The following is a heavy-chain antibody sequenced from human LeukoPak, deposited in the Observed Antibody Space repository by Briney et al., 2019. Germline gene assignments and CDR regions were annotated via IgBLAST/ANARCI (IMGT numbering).Heavy chain of an antibody. J-gene: IGHJ4*02. CDR2: ISYDGSNK. CDR3: AKDLRYYDSSGYLDY. V-gene: IGHV3-30*18. Sequence: GRSLRLSCAASGFTFSSYGMHWVRQAPGKGLEWVAVISYDGSNKYYADSVKGRFTISRDNSKNTLHLQMNSLRAEDTAVYYCAKDLRYYDSSGYLDYWGQGTLVTVSS. CDR1: GFTFSSYG. D-gene: IGHD3-22*01.